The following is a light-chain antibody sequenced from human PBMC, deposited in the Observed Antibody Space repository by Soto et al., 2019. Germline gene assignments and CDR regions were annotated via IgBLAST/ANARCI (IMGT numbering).Light chain of an antibody. V-gene: IGKV3-20*01. Sequence: EIVLTQSPGTLSLFPGERATLSCRASQSVSSRNLAWYRQKPGQAPSLLIYGAFNRATGIPDRFSGSGSATDFTLTISRLEPADFAVYYCLLYGDSPTAYTFGQGTKLDIK. CDR1: QSVSSRN. CDR2: GAF. J-gene: IGKJ2*01. CDR3: LLYGDSPTAYT.